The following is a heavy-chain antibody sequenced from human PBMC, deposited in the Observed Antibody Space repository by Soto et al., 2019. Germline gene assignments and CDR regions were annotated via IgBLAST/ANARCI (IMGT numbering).Heavy chain of an antibody. Sequence: QVQLVESGGGVVQPGRSLRLSCAASGFTFSSYGMHWVRQAPGKGLEWVAVIWYDGSNKYYADSVKGRFTISRDNSKNTLYLQMNSLRAEDTAVYYCARSSGSYPHYYEYFQHWGQGTLVTVSS. J-gene: IGHJ1*01. CDR2: IWYDGSNK. D-gene: IGHD1-26*01. V-gene: IGHV3-33*01. CDR1: GFTFSSYG. CDR3: ARSSGSYPHYYEYFQH.